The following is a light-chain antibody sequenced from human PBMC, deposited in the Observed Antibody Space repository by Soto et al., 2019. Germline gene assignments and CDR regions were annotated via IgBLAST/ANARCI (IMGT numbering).Light chain of an antibody. J-gene: IGKJ1*01. CDR1: QTISSW. Sequence: DIQITQSPSTLSGSVGDRVTLTCRASQTISSWLAWYQQKPGKAPKLLIYTASTLKSGVPSRFSGTGFGTEFTLTIDSLQPDDFATYYCQQYNSYSWTFGQGTKVDIK. CDR3: QQYNSYSWT. V-gene: IGKV1-5*03. CDR2: TAS.